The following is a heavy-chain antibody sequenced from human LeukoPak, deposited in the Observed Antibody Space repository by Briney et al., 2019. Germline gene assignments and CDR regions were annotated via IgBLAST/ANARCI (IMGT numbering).Heavy chain of an antibody. J-gene: IGHJ6*03. V-gene: IGHV3-7*01. CDR2: IKQDGSEK. CDR3: ARDAAYSSSWYNYMDV. D-gene: IGHD6-13*01. CDR1: GFTFSSYW. Sequence: GGSLRLSCAASGFTFSSYWMSWVRQAPGKGLEWVANIKQDGSEKYYEDSVKGRFTISRDNAKNSLYLQMNSLRAEDTAVYYCARDAAYSSSWYNYMDVWGKGTTVTVSS.